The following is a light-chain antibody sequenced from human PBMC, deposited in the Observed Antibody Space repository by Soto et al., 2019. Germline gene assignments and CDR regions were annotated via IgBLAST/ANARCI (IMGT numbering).Light chain of an antibody. J-gene: IGKJ5*01. Sequence: EIVMTQSPATLSVSPGERATLSCRAGQGVTTNFAWYQQKSGQSPRLLIYDVSIRATGVPARFSGTGSETDFTLTLSGLQSKDSAVYLFQQYNNWPFSFGQGTRLEIK. V-gene: IGKV3-15*01. CDR1: QGVTTN. CDR3: QQYNNWPFS. CDR2: DVS.